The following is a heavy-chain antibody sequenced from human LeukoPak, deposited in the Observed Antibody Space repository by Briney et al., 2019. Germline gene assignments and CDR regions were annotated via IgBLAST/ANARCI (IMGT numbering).Heavy chain of an antibody. Sequence: ASVKVSCKASGYTFTGYYMHWVRQAPGQGLEWMGIINPSGGSTSYAQKFQGRVTMTRDMSTSTVYMELSSLRSEDTAVYYCARQERGYSYGNSPGVLDIWGQGTMVTVSS. J-gene: IGHJ3*02. V-gene: IGHV1-46*01. D-gene: IGHD5-18*01. CDR3: ARQERGYSYGNSPGVLDI. CDR1: GYTFTGYY. CDR2: INPSGGST.